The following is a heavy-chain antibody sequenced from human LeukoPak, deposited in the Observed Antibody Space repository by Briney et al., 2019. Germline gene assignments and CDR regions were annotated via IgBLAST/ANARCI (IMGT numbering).Heavy chain of an antibody. CDR2: IHYSGST. CDR3: ARTTMVRGTYYMDV. D-gene: IGHD3-10*01. CDR1: GGSINSYY. Sequence: KPSETLSLTCTVSGGSINSYYWSWIRQPPGKGLQWIGCIHYSGSTNYNPSLKSRVTISVDTSKNQFSLKLSSVTAADTAVHYCARTTMVRGTYYMDVWGKGTTVTISS. V-gene: IGHV4-59*01. J-gene: IGHJ6*03.